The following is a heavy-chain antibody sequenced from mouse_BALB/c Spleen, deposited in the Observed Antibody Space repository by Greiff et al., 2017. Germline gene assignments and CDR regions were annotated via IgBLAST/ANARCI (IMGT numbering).Heavy chain of an antibody. CDR1: GYTFTSYV. CDR3: ARGGGYYLDY. V-gene: IGHV1-14*01. J-gene: IGHJ2*01. D-gene: IGHD1-1*02. Sequence: EVQGVESGPELVKPGASVKMSCKASGYTFTSYVMHWVKQKPGQGLEWIGYINPYNDGTKYNEKFKGKATLTSDKSSSTAYMELSSLTSEDSAVYYCARGGGYYLDYWGQGTTLTVSS. CDR2: INPYNDGT.